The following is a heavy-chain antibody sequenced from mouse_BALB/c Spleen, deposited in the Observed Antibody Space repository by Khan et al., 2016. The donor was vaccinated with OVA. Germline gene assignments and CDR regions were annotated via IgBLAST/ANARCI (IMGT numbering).Heavy chain of an antibody. D-gene: IGHD2-12*01. Sequence: QLEESGPGLVKPSQSLSLTCTVTGYSITSDYAWNWIRQFPGKKLEWMGYISYSGSTSYNTSLTSRISITRDTSKYQFFLQLNSVTTADTATDYWARVVYDWYYFDYWGQGTTLTVSS. CDR2: ISYSGST. CDR1: GYSITSDYA. CDR3: ARVVYDWYYFDY. J-gene: IGHJ2*01. V-gene: IGHV3-2*02.